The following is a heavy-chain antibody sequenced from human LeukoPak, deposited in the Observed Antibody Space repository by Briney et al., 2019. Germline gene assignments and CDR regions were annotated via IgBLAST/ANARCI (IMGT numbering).Heavy chain of an antibody. CDR2: INHSGST. CDR1: GGSFSGYY. V-gene: IGHV4-34*01. CDR3: ARVLRSSGSPDY. Sequence: PSETLSLTCAVYGGSFSGYYWSWIRQPPGKGLEWIGEINHSGSTNYNPSLKSRVTISVDTSKNQFSLKLSSVTAADTAVYYCARVLRSSGSPDYWGQGTLVTVSS. D-gene: IGHD3-22*01. J-gene: IGHJ4*02.